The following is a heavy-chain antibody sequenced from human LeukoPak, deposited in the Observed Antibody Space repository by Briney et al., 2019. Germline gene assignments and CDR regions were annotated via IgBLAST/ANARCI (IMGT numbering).Heavy chain of an antibody. CDR1: GFTFSSYS. Sequence: GGSLRLSCAASGFTFSSYSMNWVRQAPGKGLEWVSSISSSSNYIYYADSVKGRFTISRDNAKNSLYLQMNSLRAEDTAVYYCASAGGVVAQFDYWGQGTLVTVSS. V-gene: IGHV3-21*01. J-gene: IGHJ4*02. CDR3: ASAGGVVAQFDY. D-gene: IGHD3-16*02. CDR2: ISSSSNYI.